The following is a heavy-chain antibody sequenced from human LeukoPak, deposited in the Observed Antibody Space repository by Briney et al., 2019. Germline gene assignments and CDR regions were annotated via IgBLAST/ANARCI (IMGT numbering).Heavy chain of an antibody. CDR2: IYTSGTT. D-gene: IGHD3-22*01. CDR1: GGSISSYY. CDR3: ARANYDGSDY. Sequence: SETLSLTCTVSGGSISSYYWSWIRQPAGKGLEWIGRIYTSGTTNYNPSLKSRVTMSVGTYKNQFSLKMRSVSAADTAVYYCARANYDGSDYWGQGTLVTVPS. J-gene: IGHJ4*02. V-gene: IGHV4-4*07.